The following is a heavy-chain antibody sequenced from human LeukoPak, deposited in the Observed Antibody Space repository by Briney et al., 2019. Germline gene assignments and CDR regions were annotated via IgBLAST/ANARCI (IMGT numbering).Heavy chain of an antibody. J-gene: IGHJ4*02. V-gene: IGHV4-39*07. CDR2: IVYSGST. Sequence: PSETLSLTCTVSGDSITGSSYYWGWLRQPPGKGLEWIGNIVYSGSTYYNPSLKSRVTISVDTSTNHFSLRLSFVTAADTAVYYCARLDSVADGDYWGQGTLVTVSS. D-gene: IGHD2-15*01. CDR3: ARLDSVADGDY. CDR1: GDSITGSSYY.